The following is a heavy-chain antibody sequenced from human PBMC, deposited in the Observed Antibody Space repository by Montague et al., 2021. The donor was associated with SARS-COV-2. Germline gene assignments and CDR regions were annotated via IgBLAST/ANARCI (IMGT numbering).Heavy chain of an antibody. V-gene: IGHV4-59*01. Sequence: SETLPLTCTVSGGSISSYYWSWIRQPPGKGLEWIGYIYYSGSTNYNPSLKSRVTISVDTSKNQFSLKLSSVTAADTAVYYCARVERGYYYGLGVSAHFDYWGQGTLVTVSS. D-gene: IGHD3-10*01. CDR2: IYYSGST. CDR3: ARVERGYYYGLGVSAHFDY. CDR1: GGSISSYY. J-gene: IGHJ4*02.